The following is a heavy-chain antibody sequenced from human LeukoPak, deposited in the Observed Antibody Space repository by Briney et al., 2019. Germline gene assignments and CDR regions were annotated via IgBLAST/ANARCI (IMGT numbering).Heavy chain of an antibody. V-gene: IGHV3-23*01. CDR3: AKIPKGGYFDS. D-gene: IGHD2-2*01. J-gene: IGHJ4*02. CDR2: ISPSGDST. CDR1: GFTFNNYA. Sequence: GGSLRLSCAASGFTFNNYAMNWVRQAPGKGLEWVSHISPSGDSTYYADSVKGRFTISRDSSKNTLSLQMNSLRAEDTAVYYCAKIPKGGYFDSWGQGTLVTVSS.